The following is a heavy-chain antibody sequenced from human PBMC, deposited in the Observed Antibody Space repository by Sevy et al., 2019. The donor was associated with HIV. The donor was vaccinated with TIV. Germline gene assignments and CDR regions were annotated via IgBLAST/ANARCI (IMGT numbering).Heavy chain of an antibody. Sequence: GGSLRLSCAASGFTFSADWMNWVRQAPGKGLEWVANIKADGSDKHDDDSVEVRFTISRENAKNLLFLQMNSLRVEDTAVYYCAHETFGRFESWGQRTLVTVSS. D-gene: IGHD3-16*01. CDR2: IKADGSDK. J-gene: IGHJ4*02. CDR3: AHETFGRFES. V-gene: IGHV3-7*01. CDR1: GFTFSADW.